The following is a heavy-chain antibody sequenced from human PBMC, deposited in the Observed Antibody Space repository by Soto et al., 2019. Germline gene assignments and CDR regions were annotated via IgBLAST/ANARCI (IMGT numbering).Heavy chain of an antibody. CDR3: AKDLSGRTNYYYYYGMDV. CDR2: ISYDGSNK. Sequence: PGGSLRLSCAASGFTFSSYGMHWVRQAPGKGLEWVAVISYDGSNKYYADSVKGRFTISRDNSKNTLYLQMNSLRAEDTAVYYCAKDLSGRTNYYYYYGMDVWGQGTTVTVSS. V-gene: IGHV3-30*18. J-gene: IGHJ6*02. CDR1: GFTFSSYG. D-gene: IGHD3-10*01.